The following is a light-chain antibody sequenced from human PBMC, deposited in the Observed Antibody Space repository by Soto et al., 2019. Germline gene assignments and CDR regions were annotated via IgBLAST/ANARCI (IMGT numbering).Light chain of an antibody. CDR1: QRVLYSSNNKNY. CDR2: RAS. Sequence: DIVMTQSPDSLAVSLGERATINCKSSQRVLYSSNNKNYLAWYQQKAGQPPKLLIYRASTRESGVPDRFSGSGSGTDFTLTISSLQAEDVAVYYCQQYYSTPLTFGQGTKVEIK. CDR3: QQYYSTPLT. J-gene: IGKJ1*01. V-gene: IGKV4-1*01.